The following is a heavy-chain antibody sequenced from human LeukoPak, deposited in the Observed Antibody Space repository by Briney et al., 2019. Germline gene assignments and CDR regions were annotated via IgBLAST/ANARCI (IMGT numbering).Heavy chain of an antibody. CDR2: ISYSGTP. CDR1: SDYITIYY. Sequence: SETLSLTCTVSSDYITIYYWSWIRQPPGKGLEWVGYISYSGTPTYNPSLRGRVTISLDTSKTHFSLRLSSVTAADTAVYYCARQRTAPPIYEYYGMDVWGQGTTVTVSS. V-gene: IGHV4-59*08. CDR3: ARQRTAPPIYEYYGMDV. J-gene: IGHJ6*02. D-gene: IGHD3-9*01.